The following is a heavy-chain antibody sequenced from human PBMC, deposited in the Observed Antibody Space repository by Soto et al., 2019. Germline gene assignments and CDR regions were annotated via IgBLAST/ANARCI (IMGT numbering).Heavy chain of an antibody. Sequence: QVQLVQSGAEVKKPGASVKVSCKASGYTFNFYGITWVRQAPGQGLEWMGWISGFNGNTNYAADLQGRVTMTTDTSTSTAYMELRGLRSDDTAVYYCARIGVSSGHESPDFDSWGQGTRVTVSS. CDR3: ARIGVSSGHESPDFDS. D-gene: IGHD3-16*01. V-gene: IGHV1-18*01. J-gene: IGHJ4*02. CDR2: ISGFNGNT. CDR1: GYTFNFYG.